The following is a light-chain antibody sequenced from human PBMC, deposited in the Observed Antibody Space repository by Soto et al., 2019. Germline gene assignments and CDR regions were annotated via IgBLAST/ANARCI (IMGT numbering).Light chain of an antibody. CDR1: QSVSSSY. Sequence: EIVLTQSPGTLSLSPGERATLSCRASQSVSSSYLAWYQQKPGQAPRQLIYGASSRATGIPDRFSGSGSGTDFTLTMTRLEPEDFAVYYCQQYRTSFGGGTRVEIK. V-gene: IGKV3-20*01. CDR2: GAS. CDR3: QQYRTS. J-gene: IGKJ4*01.